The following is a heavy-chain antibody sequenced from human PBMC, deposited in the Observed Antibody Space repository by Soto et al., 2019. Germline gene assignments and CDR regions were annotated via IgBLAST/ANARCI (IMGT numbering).Heavy chain of an antibody. J-gene: IGHJ4*02. D-gene: IGHD1-26*01. Sequence: ASVKVSFKASGYTFTTYYIHWVRQAPGQGLEWMGMINPTGGSTSYAHKFQGRVTMTRDTSTSTVYMELSSLRSDDTAMYYCARNVNSGLDYWGQGTLVTVSS. CDR1: GYTFTTYY. CDR3: ARNVNSGLDY. V-gene: IGHV1-46*01. CDR2: INPTGGST.